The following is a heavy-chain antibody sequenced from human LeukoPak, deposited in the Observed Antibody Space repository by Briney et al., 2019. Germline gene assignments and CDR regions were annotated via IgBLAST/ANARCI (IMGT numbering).Heavy chain of an antibody. D-gene: IGHD2/OR15-2a*01. CDR2: ISADGIRT. V-gene: IGHV3-74*01. J-gene: IGHJ6*02. CDR1: GYGFAFAGYW. CDR3: TRGISYTMNI. Sequence: GGSLRLSCAASGYGFAFAGYWMHWLRQVPGKGPEWVSLISADGIRTTYSDSVKGRFIISRDNAKNTLYLQMSSLRAEDTAVYYCTRGISYTMNIWGQGTTVTVSS.